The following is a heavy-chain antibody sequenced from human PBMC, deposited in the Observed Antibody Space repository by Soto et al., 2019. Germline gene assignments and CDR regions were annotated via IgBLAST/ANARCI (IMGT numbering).Heavy chain of an antibody. Sequence: VSLRLSCASSGFTVSSNYMNWVRQAPGKGLEWVSAISGSGVSTYYADSVKGRFTISRDNSKNTLYLQMNSLRAEDTAVYYCAKVPIFGVVSRSYGMDVWGQGTTVTVSS. CDR3: AKVPIFGVVSRSYGMDV. J-gene: IGHJ6*02. V-gene: IGHV3-23*01. CDR1: GFTVSSNY. CDR2: ISGSGVST. D-gene: IGHD3-3*02.